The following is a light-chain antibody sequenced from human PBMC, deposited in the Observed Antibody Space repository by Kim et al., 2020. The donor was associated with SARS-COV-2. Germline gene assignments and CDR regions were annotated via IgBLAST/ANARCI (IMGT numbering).Light chain of an antibody. Sequence: AWGQTVKITCEGDSLRSYDASWYQQKPGQAAVLVNYGKNNRPSGIPDRFSGSSSGNTASLTITGAQAEDEADYYCNSRDSSGNHVVFGGGTQLTVL. V-gene: IGLV3-19*01. J-gene: IGLJ2*01. CDR2: GKN. CDR3: NSRDSSGNHVV. CDR1: SLRSYD.